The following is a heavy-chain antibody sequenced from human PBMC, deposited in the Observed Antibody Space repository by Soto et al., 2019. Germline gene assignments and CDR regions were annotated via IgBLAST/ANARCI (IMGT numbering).Heavy chain of an antibody. CDR2: IYWDDDK. J-gene: IGHJ4*02. V-gene: IGHV2-5*02. CDR3: AHKGAGCRGFKY. D-gene: IGHD6-19*01. CDR1: GFSLSTSGVG. Sequence: QITLKESGPTLVKPTQTLTLACTCSGFSLSTSGVGVGWIRQPPGKALEWLALIYWDDDKRYSPSLKSRLTITKDSSKNQVVHTMTNMDPVDTATYYCAHKGAGCRGFKYWGQGTLVTVSS.